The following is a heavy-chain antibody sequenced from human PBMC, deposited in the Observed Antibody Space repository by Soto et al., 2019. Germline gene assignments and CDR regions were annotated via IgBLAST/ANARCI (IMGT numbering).Heavy chain of an antibody. CDR2: INHSGTA. J-gene: IGHJ6*03. V-gene: IGHV4-34*01. Sequence: QVHLEQWGAGLLNPSETLSLTCAVYGGSLSGYYWSWVRQSPGKGLVWIGEINHSGTANYNPSLKTRAASSPDTSIHQFSLRLPSVTAADSAVYYWASYNFLNLSAGSRHYMDVRCRGTAVTVPS. CDR3: ASYNFLNLSAGSRHYMDV. CDR1: GGSLSGYY. D-gene: IGHD6-19*01.